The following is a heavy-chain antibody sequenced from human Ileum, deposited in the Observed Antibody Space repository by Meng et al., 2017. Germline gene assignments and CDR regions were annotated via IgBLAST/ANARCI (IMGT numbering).Heavy chain of an antibody. V-gene: IGHV4-34*01. Sequence: VQSRRWGAGLLTPSETQSLTCAIGGGSFSTYYWSWIRQPPGKGLEWIGEISRSGTTNYNPSLKSRVTISVDTSKNQFSLTVTSVTAADSALYYCARSGVTTVTYLDWGQGTLVTVSS. J-gene: IGHJ4*02. CDR2: ISRSGTT. D-gene: IGHD4-11*01. CDR3: ARSGVTTVTYLD. CDR1: GGSFSTYY.